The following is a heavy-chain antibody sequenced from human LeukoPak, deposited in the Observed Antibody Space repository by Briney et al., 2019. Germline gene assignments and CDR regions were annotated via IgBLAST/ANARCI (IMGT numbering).Heavy chain of an antibody. CDR1: GFTFINAW. Sequence: GGSLRLSCAASGFTFINAWRSWVRQAPGKGLEWVGRIKGKPDDGTTDYAAPVKDRFTISRDDSTNTVYLQMNSLKIEDTAVYYCATAVSYTHYSDSSGYRAWGQGTMVTVSS. J-gene: IGHJ3*01. D-gene: IGHD3-22*01. V-gene: IGHV3-15*05. CDR2: IKGKPDDGTT. CDR3: ATAVSYTHYSDSSGYRA.